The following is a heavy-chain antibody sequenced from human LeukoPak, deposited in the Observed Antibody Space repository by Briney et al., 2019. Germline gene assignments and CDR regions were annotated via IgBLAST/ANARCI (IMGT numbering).Heavy chain of an antibody. CDR1: GDSISSGGYY. CDR2: IYHSAST. Sequence: SETLSLTCTVSGDSISSGGYYWSWIRQPPGKGLEWIGYIYHSASTYYNPSLKSRVTISVDRSKTQFSLKLSSVTAADTAVYYCARDLGVRFDPWGQGTLVTVSS. D-gene: IGHD3-22*01. J-gene: IGHJ5*02. V-gene: IGHV4-30-2*01. CDR3: ARDLGVRFDP.